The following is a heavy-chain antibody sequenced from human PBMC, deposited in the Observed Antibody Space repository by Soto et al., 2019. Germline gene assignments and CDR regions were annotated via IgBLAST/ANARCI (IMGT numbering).Heavy chain of an antibody. CDR2: IWYDGSNK. V-gene: IGHV3-33*01. CDR1: RFTFSSYG. CDR3: ARVPTVTPVFFDY. J-gene: IGHJ4*02. Sequence: QVQLVESGGGVVQPGRSLRLSCAASRFTFSSYGMHWVRQAPGKGLEWVAVIWYDGSNKYYADSVKGRFTISRDNSKNTLYLQMNSLRAEDTAVYYCARVPTVTPVFFDYWGQGTLVTVSS. D-gene: IGHD4-17*01.